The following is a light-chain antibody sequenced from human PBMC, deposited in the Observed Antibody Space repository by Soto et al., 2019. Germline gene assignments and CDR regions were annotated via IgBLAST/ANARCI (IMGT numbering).Light chain of an antibody. CDR2: GAS. J-gene: IGKJ4*01. CDR1: QSVSNNY. V-gene: IGKV3-20*01. Sequence: EIVLTQSPGTVSSSPGERATLSCRASQSVSNNYLAWYQQKPGQAPRLLIYGASSRATGIPDRFSGSGSGTDFTLIISRLEPEDFAVYYCQQYNSPLTFGGGTKVDIK. CDR3: QQYNSPLT.